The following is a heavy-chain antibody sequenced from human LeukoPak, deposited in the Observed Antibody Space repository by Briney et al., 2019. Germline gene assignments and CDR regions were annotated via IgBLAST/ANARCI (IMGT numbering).Heavy chain of an antibody. D-gene: IGHD6-13*01. V-gene: IGHV4-59*01. CDR1: GGSISSYY. J-gene: IGHJ4*02. CDR2: IYYSGST. Sequence: SETLSLTCTVSGGSISSYYWSWIRQPPGKGLEWIGYIYYSGSTNYNPSLKSRVTISVDTSKNQFSLKLSSVTAADTAVYYCARGGSSWYWGIDYWGQGTLVTVSS. CDR3: ARGGSSWYWGIDY.